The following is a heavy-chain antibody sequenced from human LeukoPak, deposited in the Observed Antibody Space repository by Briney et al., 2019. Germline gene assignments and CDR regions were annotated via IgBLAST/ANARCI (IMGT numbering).Heavy chain of an antibody. D-gene: IGHD3-3*01. CDR3: AKDQRSGSDLFDI. CDR1: GFTFSNYA. CDR2: ISGSGGST. Sequence: GGSLRLSCAASGFTFSNYAMSWVRQAPGKGLEWVSAISGSGGSTYYADSVKGRFTISRDNSKNTLYLQMNSLRAEDTAVYYCAKDQRSGSDLFDIWGQGTMVTVSS. V-gene: IGHV3-23*01. J-gene: IGHJ3*02.